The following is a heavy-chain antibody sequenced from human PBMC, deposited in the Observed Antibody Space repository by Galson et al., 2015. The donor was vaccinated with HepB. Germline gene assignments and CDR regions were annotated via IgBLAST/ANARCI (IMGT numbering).Heavy chain of an antibody. Sequence: SVKVSCKASGGTFNTYSINWVRQAPGQGLEWMGGTIPISGIANYAQKFQGRVTITADESTSTAYMELSGLRSEDTAVYYCAREVDGGNYGMDVWGQGTTVTVSS. CDR3: AREVDGGNYGMDV. D-gene: IGHD1-26*01. J-gene: IGHJ6*02. V-gene: IGHV1-69*13. CDR1: GGTFNTYS. CDR2: TIPISGIA.